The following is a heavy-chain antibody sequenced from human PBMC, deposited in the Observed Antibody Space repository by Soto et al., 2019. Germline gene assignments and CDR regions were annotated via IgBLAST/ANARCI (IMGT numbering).Heavy chain of an antibody. V-gene: IGHV4-30-4*01. J-gene: IGHJ4*02. CDR2: IYYSGST. CDR3: ARRAYSYGSYFDY. D-gene: IGHD5-18*01. CDR1: GGSISGGDYY. Sequence: SETLSLTCTVAGGSISGGDYYWSWIRQPPGKGQEWIGCIYYSGSTYYNPSLKSRVTISVDTSKNQFSLKLSSVTAADTAVYYCARRAYSYGSYFDYWGQGTLVTVSS.